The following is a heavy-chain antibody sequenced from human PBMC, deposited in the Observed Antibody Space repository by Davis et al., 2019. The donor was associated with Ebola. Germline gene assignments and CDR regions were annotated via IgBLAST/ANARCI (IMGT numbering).Heavy chain of an antibody. CDR1: GGTFSSYT. Sequence: SVNVSCKASGGTFSSYTISWVRQAPGQGLEWMGRIIPILGIANYAQKFQGRVTITADKSTSTAYMELSSLRSEDTAVYYCARDVVVHDAFDIWGQGTMVTVSS. CDR2: IIPILGIA. V-gene: IGHV1-69*04. D-gene: IGHD2-15*01. J-gene: IGHJ3*02. CDR3: ARDVVVHDAFDI.